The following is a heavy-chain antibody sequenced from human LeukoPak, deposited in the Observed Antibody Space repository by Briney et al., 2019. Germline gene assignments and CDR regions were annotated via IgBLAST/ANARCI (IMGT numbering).Heavy chain of an antibody. CDR2: ISYDGSNK. V-gene: IGHV3-30*14. CDR1: GFTFSSYA. Sequence: GGSLRLSCAASGFTFSSYAMHWVRQAPGKGLEWVAVISYDGSNKYYADSVKGRFTISRDNSKNTLYLQMNSLRAEDTAVYYCARALGYCSSTSCFYFDYWGQGTLVTVSS. D-gene: IGHD2-2*01. CDR3: ARALGYCSSTSCFYFDY. J-gene: IGHJ4*02.